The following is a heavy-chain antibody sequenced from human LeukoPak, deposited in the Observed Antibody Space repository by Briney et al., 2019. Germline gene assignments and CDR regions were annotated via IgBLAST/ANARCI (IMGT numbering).Heavy chain of an antibody. Sequence: SETLSLTCAVYGGSFSGYYWSWIRQPPGKGLEWIGSIYYSGSTYYNPSLKSRVTISVDTSKNQFSLKLSSVTAADTAVYYCARVGKSGDHENDAFDIWGQGTMVTVSS. CDR2: IYYSGST. V-gene: IGHV4-34*01. CDR1: GGSFSGYY. J-gene: IGHJ3*02. CDR3: ARVGKSGDHENDAFDI. D-gene: IGHD2-21*02.